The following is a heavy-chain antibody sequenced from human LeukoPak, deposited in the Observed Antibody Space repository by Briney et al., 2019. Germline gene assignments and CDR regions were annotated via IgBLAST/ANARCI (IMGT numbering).Heavy chain of an antibody. V-gene: IGHV4-4*07. Sequence: PSETLSLTCTVSGGSISSDYWSWIRQPAGKGLEWIGRIYTTGSTNYSPSLKSRVTMSVDTSKNQFSLKLSSVTAADTAVYYCARNSGWYGINWFDPWGQGTLVTVPS. J-gene: IGHJ5*02. D-gene: IGHD6-19*01. CDR2: IYTTGST. CDR1: GGSISSDY. CDR3: ARNSGWYGINWFDP.